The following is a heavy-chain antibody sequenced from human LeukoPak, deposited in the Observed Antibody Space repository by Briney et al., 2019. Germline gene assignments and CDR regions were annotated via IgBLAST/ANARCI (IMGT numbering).Heavy chain of an antibody. J-gene: IGHJ1*01. CDR1: GGTFSSYA. D-gene: IGHD3-22*01. V-gene: IGHV1-18*01. Sequence: ASVKVSCKASGGTFSSYAISWVRQAPGQGLEWMGWISAYNGNTNYAQKLQGRVTMTTDTSTSTAYMELRSLRSDDTAVYYCARDKDSSGYYWASAEYFQHWGQGTLVTVSS. CDR2: ISAYNGNT. CDR3: ARDKDSSGYYWASAEYFQH.